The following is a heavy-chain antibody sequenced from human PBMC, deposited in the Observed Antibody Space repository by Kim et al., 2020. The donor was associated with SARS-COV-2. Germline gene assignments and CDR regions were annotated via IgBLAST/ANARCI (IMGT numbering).Heavy chain of an antibody. CDR3: GRDQAYSSSWYLSY. D-gene: IGHD6-13*01. J-gene: IGHJ4*02. Sequence: ADYVKGCFTISRDTTKNTLSLQMNSLRAEGTAVYYCGRDQAYSSSWYLSYWGQGTLVTVSS. V-gene: IGHV3-33*01.